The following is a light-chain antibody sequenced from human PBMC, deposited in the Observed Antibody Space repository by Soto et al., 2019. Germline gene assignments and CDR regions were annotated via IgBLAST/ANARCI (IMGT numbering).Light chain of an antibody. CDR3: AAWDDSLNGVV. Sequence: QSAVTQPPSMSGTPGQRVTISCSGSTSNIGSNAVNWYQQLPGTAPKLLIYSNNQRPSGVPDRFSGSKSGTSASLAISGLQSEDEAEYYCAAWDDSLNGVVFGGGTKVTVL. CDR2: SNN. J-gene: IGLJ3*02. V-gene: IGLV1-44*01. CDR1: TSNIGSNA.